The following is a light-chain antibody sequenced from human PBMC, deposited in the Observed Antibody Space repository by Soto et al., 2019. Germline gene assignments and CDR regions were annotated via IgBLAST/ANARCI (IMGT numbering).Light chain of an antibody. J-gene: IGKJ1*01. CDR1: QSVSSN. CDR3: QQYGRSGT. V-gene: IGKV3-15*01. CDR2: GAS. Sequence: ERVMTQSPGTLSVSPRARATLSCRASQSVSSNLAWYQQKPGQAPRLLIYGASSRATGIPARFSGSGSGTDFTLTISRLEPEDFAVYYCQQYGRSGTFGQGTKVDI.